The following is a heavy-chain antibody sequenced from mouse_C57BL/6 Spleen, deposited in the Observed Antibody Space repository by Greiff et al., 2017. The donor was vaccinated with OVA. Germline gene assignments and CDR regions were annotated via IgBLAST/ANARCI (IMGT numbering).Heavy chain of an antibody. D-gene: IGHD1-1*01. V-gene: IGHV1-55*01. CDR2: IYPGSGST. J-gene: IGHJ1*03. Sequence: QVQLQQPGAELVKPGASVKMSCKASGHTFTSYWITWVKQRPGQGLEWIGDIYPGSGSTNYNEKFKSKATLTVDTSSSTAYMQLSSLTSEDSAVYYCARYYGSSHWYFDVWGTGTTVTVSS. CDR1: GHTFTSYW. CDR3: ARYYGSSHWYFDV.